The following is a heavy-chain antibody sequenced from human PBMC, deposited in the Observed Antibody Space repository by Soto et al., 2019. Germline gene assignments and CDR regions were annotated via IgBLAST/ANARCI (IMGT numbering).Heavy chain of an antibody. Sequence: SGPTLVNPTQTLTLTCTFSGFSLSTSGVGVGWIRQPPGKALEWLALIYWNDDKRYSPSLKSRLTITKDTSKNQVVLTMTNMDPVDTATYYCAHARYDILTGYAAYTYYYYGMDVWGQGTTVTVSS. J-gene: IGHJ6*02. D-gene: IGHD3-9*01. CDR3: AHARYDILTGYAAYTYYYYGMDV. CDR1: GFSLSTSGVG. CDR2: IYWNDDK. V-gene: IGHV2-5*01.